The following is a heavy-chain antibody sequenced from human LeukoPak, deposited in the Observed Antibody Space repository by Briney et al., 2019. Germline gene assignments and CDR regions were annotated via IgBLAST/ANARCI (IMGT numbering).Heavy chain of an antibody. CDR3: ARTPLAGATASPLDY. Sequence: PSGTLSLTCAVSGGSISSSNWWSWVRQPPGQGLEWIGEIYHSGSTNYNPSLKSRVTISVYKSKNQFSLKLSSVTAADTAVYYCARTPLAGATASPLDYWGQGTLVTVSS. J-gene: IGHJ4*02. CDR1: GGSISSSNW. V-gene: IGHV4-4*02. CDR2: IYHSGST.